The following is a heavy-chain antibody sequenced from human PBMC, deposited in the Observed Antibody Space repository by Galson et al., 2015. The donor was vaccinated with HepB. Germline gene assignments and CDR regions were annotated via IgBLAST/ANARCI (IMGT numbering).Heavy chain of an antibody. D-gene: IGHD6-19*01. CDR1: GGTFSSYA. V-gene: IGHV1-69*04. Sequence: SGGTFSSYAISWVRQAPGQGLEWMGRIIPILGIANYAQKFQGRVTITADKSTSTAYMELSSLRSEDTAVYYCASSSGWYLGDGTWGQGTLVTVSS. J-gene: IGHJ4*02. CDR3: ASSSGWYLGDGT. CDR2: IIPILGIA.